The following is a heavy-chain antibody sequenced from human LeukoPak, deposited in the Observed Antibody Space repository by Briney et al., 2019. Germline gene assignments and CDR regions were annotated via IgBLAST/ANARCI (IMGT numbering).Heavy chain of an antibody. CDR3: ARDTAMVPYYYYYYYMDV. V-gene: IGHV6-1*01. J-gene: IGHJ6*03. CDR2: TYYRSKWYN. Sequence: SQTLSLTCAISGDSVSSNSAARNWIRQSPSRGLEWLGRTYYRSKWYNDYAVSVKSRITINPDTSKNQFSLQLNSVTPEDTAVYYCARDTAMVPYYYYYYYMDVWGKGTTVTVSS. CDR1: GDSVSSNSAA. D-gene: IGHD5-18*01.